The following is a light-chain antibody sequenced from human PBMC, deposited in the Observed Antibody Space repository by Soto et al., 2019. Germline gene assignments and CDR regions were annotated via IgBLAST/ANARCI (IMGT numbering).Light chain of an antibody. CDR3: QQYGSSSWT. CDR2: GTS. CDR1: QSVSSSY. V-gene: IGKV3-20*01. Sequence: EIVLTQSPGTLSLSPGERATLSCRASQSVSSSYLAWYQQKPGQAPRLLIYGTSSRATAIPDRFSGSGSGTDFTRTISRLEPEDFAVYDCQQYGSSSWTFGQGTKVEIK. J-gene: IGKJ1*01.